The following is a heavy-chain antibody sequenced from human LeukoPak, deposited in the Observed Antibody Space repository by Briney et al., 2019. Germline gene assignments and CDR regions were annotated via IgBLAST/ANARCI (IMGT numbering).Heavy chain of an antibody. V-gene: IGHV4-39*07. J-gene: IGHJ4*02. CDR3: ARSYYYDSSGYYFDY. D-gene: IGHD3-22*01. CDR2: IYYSGST. CDR1: GGSISSSSYY. Sequence: PSETLSPTCTVSGGSISSSSYYWGWIRQPPGKGLEWIGSIYYSGSTYYNPSLKSRVTISVDTSKNQFSLKLSSVTAADTAVYYCARSYYYDSSGYYFDYWGQGTLVTVSS.